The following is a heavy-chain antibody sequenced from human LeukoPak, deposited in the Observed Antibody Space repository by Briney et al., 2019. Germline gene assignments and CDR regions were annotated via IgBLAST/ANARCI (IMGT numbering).Heavy chain of an antibody. J-gene: IGHJ3*02. Sequence: PGRSLRLPRAASGFTFSSYGMHWVRQAPGKGLEWVAVIWYDGSNKYYADSVKGRFTISRDNSKNTLYLQMNSLRAEDTAVYYCAKGVTIDAFDIWGQGTMVTVSS. D-gene: IGHD3-3*01. V-gene: IGHV3-33*06. CDR1: GFTFSSYG. CDR3: AKGVTIDAFDI. CDR2: IWYDGSNK.